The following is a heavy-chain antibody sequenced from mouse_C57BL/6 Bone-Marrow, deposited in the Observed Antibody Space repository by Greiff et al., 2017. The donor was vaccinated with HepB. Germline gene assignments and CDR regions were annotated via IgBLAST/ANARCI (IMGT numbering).Heavy chain of an antibody. CDR1: GFTFSSYG. J-gene: IGHJ4*01. CDR3: ASDGIPMDY. V-gene: IGHV5-6*01. Sequence: EVKVEESGGDLVKPGGSLKLSCTASGFTFSSYGMPWVRQTPDKRLEWVASISSGGSYTYYTDSVKGRCTISRDNAKNTLSLQMSSLRSEDTAVSFCASDGIPMDYWGQGTSVTVSS. CDR2: ISSGGSYT.